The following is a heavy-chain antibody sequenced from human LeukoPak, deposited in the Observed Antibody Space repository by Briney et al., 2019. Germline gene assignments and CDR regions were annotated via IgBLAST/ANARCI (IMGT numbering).Heavy chain of an antibody. CDR2: INPNIGGT. Sequence: ASVKVSWKATGYTLTGYYMHWVRHAPGQGLEWMGRINPNIGGTKYARKFQGRVTTTRYTPISTGYLELSRLRSDDTAVYYCARDQLLWFGELLLAFDYWGQGTLGTVSS. CDR3: ARDQLLWFGELLLAFDY. CDR1: GYTLTGYY. V-gene: IGHV1-2*06. J-gene: IGHJ4*02. D-gene: IGHD3-10*01.